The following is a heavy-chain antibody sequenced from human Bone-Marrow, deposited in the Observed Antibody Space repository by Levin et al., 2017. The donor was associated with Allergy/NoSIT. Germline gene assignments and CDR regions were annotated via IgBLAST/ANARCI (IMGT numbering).Heavy chain of an antibody. J-gene: IGHJ4*02. CDR2: IDWDYDT. D-gene: IGHD5-18*01. Sequence: NESGPTLVKPPQTLTLTCTFSGFSLSSSGTRVGWIRQPPGKALEWLARIDWDYDTFYSPSLKSRLTISKDTVKSQVVLTMTNMAPVDTATYFCARVSRGDSYAPFDSWGQGTLVTVSS. V-gene: IGHV2-70*04. CDR3: ARVSRGDSYAPFDS. CDR1: GFSLSSSGTR.